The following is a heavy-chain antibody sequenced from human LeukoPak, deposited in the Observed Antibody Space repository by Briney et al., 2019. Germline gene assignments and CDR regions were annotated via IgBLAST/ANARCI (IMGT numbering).Heavy chain of an antibody. J-gene: IGHJ1*01. D-gene: IGHD6-19*01. CDR3: ARSEQWLAWNY. CDR2: INTDTT. CDR1: GFTVSSNY. Sequence: GGSLRLSCAASGFTVSSNYMSWVRQAPGKGLEWVSVINTDTTQYAHSVKGRFTISRDNSKNTLYLQMNSLRADDTAMYYCARSEQWLAWNYWGQGTLVTVSS. V-gene: IGHV3-53*01.